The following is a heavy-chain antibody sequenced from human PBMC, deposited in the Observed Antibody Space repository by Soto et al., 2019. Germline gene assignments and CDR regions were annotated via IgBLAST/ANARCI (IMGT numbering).Heavy chain of an antibody. Sequence: SETLSLTCTVSGDSISSNNNYWSWIRQPPGEGLEWIGFISYSGTTSYSPSLKSRVAISLDTSKNQFSLSLSSVTAADTAVYYCARPRAQYYYDSSDDYVMDVWGQGTTVTVSS. D-gene: IGHD3-22*01. J-gene: IGHJ6*02. CDR2: ISYSGTT. V-gene: IGHV4-30-4*01. CDR3: ARPRAQYYYDSSDDYVMDV. CDR1: GDSISSNNNY.